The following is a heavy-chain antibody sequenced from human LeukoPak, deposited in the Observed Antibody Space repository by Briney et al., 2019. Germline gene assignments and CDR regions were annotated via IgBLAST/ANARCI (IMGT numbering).Heavy chain of an antibody. J-gene: IGHJ6*03. Sequence: GASVKVSCKASGGTFSSYAISWVRQAPGQGLEWMGWISAYNGNTNYAQKFQGRVTMTRNTSISTAYMELSSLRSEDTAVHYCARASPLLRPSMDVWGKGTTVTISS. CDR3: ARASPLLRPSMDV. CDR1: GGTFSSYA. CDR2: ISAYNGNT. D-gene: IGHD2/OR15-2a*01. V-gene: IGHV1-8*02.